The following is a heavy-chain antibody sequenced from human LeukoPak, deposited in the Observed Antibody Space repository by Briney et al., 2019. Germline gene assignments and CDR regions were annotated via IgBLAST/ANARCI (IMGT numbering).Heavy chain of an antibody. CDR3: PRLKETNWFDP. CDR1: GGSISSYY. J-gene: IGHJ5*02. Sequence: SETLSLTCTVSGGSISSYYWSRIRQPPGKGLEWIGYIYYSGSTNYNPSLKSRVTISVDTSKNQFSLKLSSVTAADTAVYYCPRLKETNWFDPWGQGTLVTVSS. CDR2: IYYSGST. V-gene: IGHV4-59*08.